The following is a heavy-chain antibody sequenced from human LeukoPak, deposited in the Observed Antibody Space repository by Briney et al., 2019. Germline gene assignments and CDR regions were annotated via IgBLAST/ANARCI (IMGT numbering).Heavy chain of an antibody. CDR3: ARGGLGTAAVLDY. CDR2: IYSDGKT. V-gene: IGHV3-66*02. D-gene: IGHD2-2*02. J-gene: IGHJ4*02. Sequence: GGSLRLSCAASGFTVSTNYISWVRQAPGKGLEWVSVIYSDGKTYYAGSVKGRFTVSRDNSENTVYLQLKSLRPEDTAVHYCARGGLGTAAVLDYWGQGTLVTVSS. CDR1: GFTVSTNY.